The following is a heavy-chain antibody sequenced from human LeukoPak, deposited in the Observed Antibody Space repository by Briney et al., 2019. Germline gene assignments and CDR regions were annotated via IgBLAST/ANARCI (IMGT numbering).Heavy chain of an antibody. J-gene: IGHJ4*02. CDR2: IKQDGSET. Sequence: GGSLRLSCAVSRSNFNYYWMTWVRQAPGKGLEWVANIKQDGSETYYMDSVKGRFSISRDNAKNSLYLQMNSLRAEDTAVYYCARALSDFWTGYFFDSWGQGTLVTVSS. CDR3: ARALSDFWTGYFFDS. D-gene: IGHD3/OR15-3a*01. V-gene: IGHV3-7*01. CDR1: RSNFNYYW.